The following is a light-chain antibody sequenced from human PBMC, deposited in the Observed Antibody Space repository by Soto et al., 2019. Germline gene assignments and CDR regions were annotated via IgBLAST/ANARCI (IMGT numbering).Light chain of an antibody. CDR2: GAS. J-gene: IGKJ2*01. V-gene: IGKV3-20*01. CDR1: QSVSSSY. Sequence: EIVLTQSPGTLSLSPGERATLSCRASQSVSSSYLAWYQQKPGQAPRLLIYGASSRATGIPDRFSGSGSGTDLTLTISRLEPEDFAVDYCQQYASSPPYTFGQGTKLEIK. CDR3: QQYASSPPYT.